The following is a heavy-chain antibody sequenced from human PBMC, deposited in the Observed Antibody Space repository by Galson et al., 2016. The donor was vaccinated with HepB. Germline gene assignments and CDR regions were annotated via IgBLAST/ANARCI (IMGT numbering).Heavy chain of an antibody. J-gene: IGHJ4*02. V-gene: IGHV1-18*01. Sequence: SVKVSCKASGYTFTSYAISWVRQAPGQRFEWMGWISSFNGNTNYAQKFQARVTMTTDTSTTTAYMELRSLRSDDTAVYYCARGYSSAWYTGSFDYWGQGSLVTVSS. CDR2: ISSFNGNT. CDR3: ARGYSSAWYTGSFDY. D-gene: IGHD6-19*01. CDR1: GYTFTSYA.